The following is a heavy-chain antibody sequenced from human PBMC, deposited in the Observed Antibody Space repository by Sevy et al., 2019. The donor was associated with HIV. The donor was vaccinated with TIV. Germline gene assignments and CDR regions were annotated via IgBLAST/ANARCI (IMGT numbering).Heavy chain of an antibody. CDR2: ITRSGTTM. J-gene: IGHJ5*02. CDR3: ARGPGYYDSGSWLDP. Sequence: GGSLRLSCAASGFTLSNYEMNWIRQAPGKGLEWVASITRSGTTMNYAGSVKGRFTISRDTPNSVYLQMNSLRGDDTGVYFCARGPGYYDSGSWLDPWGQRTLVTVSS. D-gene: IGHD3-16*01. V-gene: IGHV3-48*03. CDR1: GFTLSNYE.